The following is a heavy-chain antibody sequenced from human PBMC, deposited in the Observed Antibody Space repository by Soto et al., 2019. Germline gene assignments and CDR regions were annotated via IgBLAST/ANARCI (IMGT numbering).Heavy chain of an antibody. V-gene: IGHV3-23*01. CDR1: GFTFSTYA. CDR3: AKVRDYYDGSVRYYTGAFDV. Sequence: GGSLRLSCAASGFTFSTYAMSWVRQCPGQGLAWVSSISGNGDTTFYADYVKGRFTISRDNSRNTLHLQLNSLRVEDTALYYCAKVRDYYDGSVRYYTGAFDVWGQGTLVTVSS. J-gene: IGHJ3*01. CDR2: ISGNGDTT. D-gene: IGHD3-22*01.